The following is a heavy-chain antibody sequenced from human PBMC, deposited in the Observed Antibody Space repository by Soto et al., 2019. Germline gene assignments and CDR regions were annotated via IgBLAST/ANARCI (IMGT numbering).Heavy chain of an antibody. J-gene: IGHJ6*02. CDR2: IIPIFGTA. V-gene: IGHV1-69*13. CDR1: GGTFSSYA. CDR3: ARDRGVYSNSYYYYGMDV. D-gene: IGHD4-4*01. Sequence: SVKVSCKASGGTFSSYAISWVRQAPGQGLEWMGGIIPIFGTANYAQKFQGRVTITADESTSTAYMGLSSLRSEDTAVYYCARDRGVYSNSYYYYGMDVWGQGTTVTVSS.